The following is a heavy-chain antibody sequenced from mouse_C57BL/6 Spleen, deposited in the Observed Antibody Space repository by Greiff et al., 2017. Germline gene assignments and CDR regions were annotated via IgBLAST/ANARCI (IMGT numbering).Heavy chain of an antibody. CDR1: GFSLSTSGMG. V-gene: IGHV8-12*01. D-gene: IGHD4-1*01. CDR3: ARRTGHYFDY. J-gene: IGHJ2*01. CDR2: IYWDDDK. Sequence: QVTLKECGPGILQSSQTLSLTCSFSGFSLSTSGMGVSWIRQPSGKGLEWVAHIYWDDDKRYDPSLKSRRTISKDTSMNQVFLKITSVDTADTATYYCARRTGHYFDYWGQGTTLTVSS.